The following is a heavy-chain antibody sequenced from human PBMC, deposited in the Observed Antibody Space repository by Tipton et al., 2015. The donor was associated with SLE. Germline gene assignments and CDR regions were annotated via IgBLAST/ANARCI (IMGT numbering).Heavy chain of an antibody. CDR3: AKGGGWLTDY. D-gene: IGHD6-19*01. CDR1: GFTFRGHS. J-gene: IGHJ4*02. V-gene: IGHV3-7*01. CDR2: IKQDGSEK. Sequence: SLRLSCAASGFTFRGHSMSWFRQAPGKGLEWVANIKQDGSEKFYVDSVKGRFTISRDNARDSLFLQMNSLGAEDTAVYFCAKGGGWLTDYWGQGTLVTVSS.